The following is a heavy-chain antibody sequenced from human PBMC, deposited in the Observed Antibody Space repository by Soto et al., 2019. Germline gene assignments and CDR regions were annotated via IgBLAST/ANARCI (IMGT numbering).Heavy chain of an antibody. CDR1: GYTFTSYA. Sequence: AASVKVSCKASGYTFTSYAMNWVRQAPGQGLEWMGWMNTNTGNPTYAQGFTGRFVFSLDTSVSTAYLQICSLKAEDTAVYYCAHRRLYDSSGHDAFDIWGQGTMVTVS. CDR2: MNTNTGNP. V-gene: IGHV7-4-1*01. D-gene: IGHD3-22*01. CDR3: AHRRLYDSSGHDAFDI. J-gene: IGHJ3*02.